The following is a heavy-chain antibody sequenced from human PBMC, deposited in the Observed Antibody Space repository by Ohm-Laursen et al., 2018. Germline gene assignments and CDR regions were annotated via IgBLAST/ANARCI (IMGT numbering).Heavy chain of an antibody. J-gene: IGHJ4*02. CDR2: INPNSGGA. Sequence: ASVKASCKASGYTFTAYYMHWMRQAPGQELEWMGCINPNSGGADYAQNFQGRVTMTRDKSMSTAYMELSRLRSDDTAVYYCARILGVTKSFDYWGQGSLVTVSS. V-gene: IGHV1-2*02. D-gene: IGHD2-21*02. CDR1: GYTFTAYY. CDR3: ARILGVTKSFDY.